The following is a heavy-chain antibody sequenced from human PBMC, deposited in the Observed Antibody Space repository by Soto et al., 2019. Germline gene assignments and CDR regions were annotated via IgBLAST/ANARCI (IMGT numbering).Heavy chain of an antibody. CDR1: GFSLSTSGMC. Sequence: GPTLVNPTQTLTLTCTFSGFSLSTSGMCASWIRQPPGKALEWLALIDWDDDKYYSTSLKTRLTISKDTSKNQVVLTMTNMDPVDTATYYCARIRSYYDILTGTYYYYGMDVWGQGTTVTSP. CDR3: ARIRSYYDILTGTYYYYGMDV. J-gene: IGHJ6*02. V-gene: IGHV2-70*01. D-gene: IGHD3-9*01. CDR2: IDWDDDK.